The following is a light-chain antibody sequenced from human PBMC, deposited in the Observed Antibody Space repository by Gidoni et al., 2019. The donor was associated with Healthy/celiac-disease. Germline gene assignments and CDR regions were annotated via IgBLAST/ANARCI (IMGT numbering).Light chain of an antibody. CDR1: QSVLYSSNNKNY. J-gene: IGKJ1*01. CDR3: QQYYSTPRT. CDR2: WAS. V-gene: IGKV4-1*01. Sequence: DIVMTQSPDSLAVSLGERATINCKSSQSVLYSSNNKNYLAWYQQKPGQPPKRLIYWASTRESGVPDRFSGSGSGTDFTLTISSLQAEYVAVYYCQQYYSTPRTFXXXTKVEIK.